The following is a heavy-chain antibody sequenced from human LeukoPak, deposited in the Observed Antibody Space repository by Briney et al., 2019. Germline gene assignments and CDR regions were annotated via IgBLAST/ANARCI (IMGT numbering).Heavy chain of an antibody. Sequence: GGPLRLSCAASGFTFSSYAMHWVRQAPGKGLEWVAVISYDGSNKYYADSVKGRFTISRDNSKNTLYLQMNSLRAEDTAVYYCARDRGNYDFWSGYRNPHFDYWGQGTLVTVSS. J-gene: IGHJ4*02. V-gene: IGHV3-30-3*01. D-gene: IGHD3-3*01. CDR2: ISYDGSNK. CDR3: ARDRGNYDFWSGYRNPHFDY. CDR1: GFTFSSYA.